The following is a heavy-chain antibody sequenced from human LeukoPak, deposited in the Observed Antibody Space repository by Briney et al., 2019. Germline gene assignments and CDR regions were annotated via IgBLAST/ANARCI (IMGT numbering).Heavy chain of an antibody. J-gene: IGHJ4*02. V-gene: IGHV3-23*01. D-gene: IGHD3-10*01. CDR3: AKVIMVRGVRFDY. Sequence: GGSLRLSCAASGFTFSSYAMSWVRQAPGKGLEWVSAISGSGGSTYYADSVKGRFTVSRDNSKNTLYLQMNSLRAEDTAVYYCAKVIMVRGVRFDYWGQGTLVTVSS. CDR1: GFTFSSYA. CDR2: ISGSGGST.